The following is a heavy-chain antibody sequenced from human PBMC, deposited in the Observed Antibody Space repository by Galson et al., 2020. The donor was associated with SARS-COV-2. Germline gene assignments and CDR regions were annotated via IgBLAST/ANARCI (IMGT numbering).Heavy chain of an antibody. J-gene: IGHJ4*02. CDR3: ARDFGSGWLFYFDY. Sequence: SETLSLTCTVSGGSISSSSYYWGWIRQPPGKGLEWIGSIYYSGSTYYNPSLKSRVTISVDTSKNQFSLKLSSVTAADTAVYYCARDFGSGWLFYFDYWGQGTLVTVSS. D-gene: IGHD6-19*01. V-gene: IGHV4-39*02. CDR2: IYYSGST. CDR1: GGSISSSSYY.